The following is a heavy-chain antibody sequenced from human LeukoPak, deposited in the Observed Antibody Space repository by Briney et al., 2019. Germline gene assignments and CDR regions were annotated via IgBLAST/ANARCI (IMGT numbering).Heavy chain of an antibody. CDR2: LRFDGNNK. CDR1: GFTFRSDG. V-gene: IGHV3-30*02. D-gene: IGHD1-7*01. CDR3: AKGNGTTDYYYMDV. J-gene: IGHJ6*03. Sequence: GGSLRLSCAASGFTFRSDGMHWVRQAPGKGLEWVAFLRFDGNNKYYADSVKGRFTISRDNSKNTLYLQMNNLRAEDTAVYYCAKGNGTTDYYYMDVWGKGTTVTVSS.